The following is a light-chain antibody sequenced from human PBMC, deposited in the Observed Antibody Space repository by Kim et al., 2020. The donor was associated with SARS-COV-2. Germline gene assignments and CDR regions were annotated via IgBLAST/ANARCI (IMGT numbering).Light chain of an antibody. Sequence: VSPGESATLSCRASRSLGINVAWYQQRPGQAPRLLISRASMRATGIPARFSGSGSESEFTLTINSLQSEDSAVYYCQQYNNWPLIFGGGTKVEIK. V-gene: IGKV3-15*01. CDR3: QQYNNWPLI. CDR2: RAS. CDR1: RSLGIN. J-gene: IGKJ4*01.